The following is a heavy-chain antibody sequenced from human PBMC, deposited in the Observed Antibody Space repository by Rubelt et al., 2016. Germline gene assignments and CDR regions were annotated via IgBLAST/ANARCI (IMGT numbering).Heavy chain of an antibody. V-gene: IGHV1-69*01. CDR2: IIPIFGTA. J-gene: IGHJ4*02. CDR3: ARVGDYYDSSGLPEYYFDY. CDR1: GGTFSSYA. Sequence: QVQLVQSGAEVKKPGSSVKVSCKASGGTFSSYAISWVRQAPGQGLEWMGGIIPIFGTANYAQKFQGRVTITADESTSTAYMELSSLRSEDTAVYYCARVGDYYDSSGLPEYYFDYWGQGTLVTVSS. D-gene: IGHD3-22*01.